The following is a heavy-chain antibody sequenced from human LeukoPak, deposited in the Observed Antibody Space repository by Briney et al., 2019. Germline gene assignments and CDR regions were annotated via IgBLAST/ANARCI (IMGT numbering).Heavy chain of an antibody. CDR3: AKDSSSWGDYYYYYMDV. D-gene: IGHD6-13*01. CDR1: GFTFSSHW. V-gene: IGHV3-7*01. J-gene: IGHJ6*03. CDR2: VKKDGREK. Sequence: PGGSLRLSCAASGFTFSSHWMNWVRQAPGKGLEWVASVKKDGREKQYVDSVKGRFTISRDDAKNSLSLYMNSLRVEDTAVYYCAKDSSSWGDYYYYYMDVWGKGTTVTVSS.